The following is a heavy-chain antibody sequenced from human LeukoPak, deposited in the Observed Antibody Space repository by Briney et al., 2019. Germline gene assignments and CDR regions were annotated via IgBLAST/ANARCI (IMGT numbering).Heavy chain of an antibody. Sequence: PGGSLRLSCAASGFAFSSYGMHWVRQAPGKGLEWVAIIWYDATNQYYADSVKGRFTISRDNSKNTLYLQLSSLRAEDTAVYYCARDRGDCSGDSCYSDYFDYWGQGTLVTVSS. J-gene: IGHJ4*02. D-gene: IGHD2-15*01. CDR2: IWYDATNQ. V-gene: IGHV3-33*01. CDR3: ARDRGDCSGDSCYSDYFDY. CDR1: GFAFSSYG.